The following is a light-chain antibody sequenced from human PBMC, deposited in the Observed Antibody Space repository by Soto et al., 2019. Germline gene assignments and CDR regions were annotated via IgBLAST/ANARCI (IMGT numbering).Light chain of an antibody. Sequence: GDRVTITCRARQSVSTSLAWYQQKPGKAPKLLIYDSSNLESGAPSRFSGSGSGTEFTLTISSLQPDDFATYYCQQFDVFYSFGQGTKVDIK. J-gene: IGKJ2*03. V-gene: IGKV1-5*01. CDR1: QSVSTS. CDR2: DSS. CDR3: QQFDVFYS.